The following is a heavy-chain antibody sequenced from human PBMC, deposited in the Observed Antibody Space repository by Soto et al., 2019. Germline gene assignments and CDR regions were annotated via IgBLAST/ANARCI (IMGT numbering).Heavy chain of an antibody. CDR3: ARDLWGYCRVDCYPLDV. CDR1: GGSISSGDYY. CDR2: IYYSGST. Sequence: SETLSLTCTVSGGSISSGDYYWSWIRQPPGKGLEWIGYIYYSGSTYYNPSLKSRVTISVDTSKNQFSLKMNSVTAADTAVYYCARDLWGYCRVDCYPLDVWGQAPTVTVSS. V-gene: IGHV4-30-4*02. J-gene: IGHJ6*02. D-gene: IGHD2-21*02.